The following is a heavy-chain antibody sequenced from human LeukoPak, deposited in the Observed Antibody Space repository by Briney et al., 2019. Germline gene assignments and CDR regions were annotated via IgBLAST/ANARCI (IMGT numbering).Heavy chain of an antibody. CDR1: GYTFTGFF. J-gene: IGHJ4*02. Sequence: ASVKVSCKASGYTFTGFFIHWVRQAPGQGLEWMGWINPNSGGTNYAQKFQGRVTMTRDTSISTAYMELSRLRSDDTAVYYCARDRSSSWYDYWGQGTLVTVSS. V-gene: IGHV1-2*02. CDR2: INPNSGGT. CDR3: ARDRSSSWYDY. D-gene: IGHD6-13*01.